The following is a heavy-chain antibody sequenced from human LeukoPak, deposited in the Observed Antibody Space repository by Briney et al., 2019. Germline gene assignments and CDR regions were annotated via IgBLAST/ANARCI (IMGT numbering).Heavy chain of an antibody. J-gene: IGHJ3*02. D-gene: IGHD2-15*01. CDR2: ISSSSNYI. CDR1: GFTFSSYS. Sequence: GGSLRLSCAASGFTFSSYSMNWVRQAPGKGLEWVSSISSSSNYIYYADSVKGRFTISRDNAKNSLYLQMNSLRAEDTAVYYCARAAALIRDAFDIWGQGTMVTVSS. V-gene: IGHV3-21*01. CDR3: ARAAALIRDAFDI.